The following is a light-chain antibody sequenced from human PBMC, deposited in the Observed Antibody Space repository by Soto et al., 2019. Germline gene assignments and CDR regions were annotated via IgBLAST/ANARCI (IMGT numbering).Light chain of an antibody. CDR2: VVN. V-gene: IGLV1-51*01. CDR3: AAWDGDLSAVV. CDR1: NSNIGSNY. J-gene: IGLJ2*01. Sequence: QSVLTQPPSVSAAPGQKVTISCSGSNSNIGSNYVSWYQQFPGTAPKFFIYVVNKRPSGTPDRFSGSKSGTVATLDITGLQTGDEADYYCAAWDGDLSAVVFGGGTKVTVL.